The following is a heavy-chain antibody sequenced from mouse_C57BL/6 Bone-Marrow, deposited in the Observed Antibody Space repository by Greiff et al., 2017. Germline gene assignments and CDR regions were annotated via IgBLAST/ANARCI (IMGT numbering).Heavy chain of an antibody. Sequence: QVQLKESGPGLVAPSQSLSITCTVSGFSLTSYAISWVRQPPGKGLEWLGVLWTGGGTNYNSALKSRLSISKDNSKSQVFLKMNSLQTDDTARYYCARTYAMDYWGQGTSVTVSS. V-gene: IGHV2-9-1*01. CDR1: GFSLTSYA. J-gene: IGHJ4*01. CDR2: LWTGGGT. CDR3: ARTYAMDY.